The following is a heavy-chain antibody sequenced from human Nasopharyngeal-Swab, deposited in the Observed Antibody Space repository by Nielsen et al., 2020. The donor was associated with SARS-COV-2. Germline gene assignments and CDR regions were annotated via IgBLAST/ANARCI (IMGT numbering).Heavy chain of an antibody. Sequence: GESLKISCAASGFPFSNYTMTWVRQAPGKGLEWVSSITSIGGYIHYADSVKGHFTISRDDAKNSLYLQMNRLRVEDTAVYYCASDGGLTGFNFWGQGTLVTVSS. J-gene: IGHJ4*02. D-gene: IGHD3-9*01. V-gene: IGHV3-21*01. CDR3: ASDGGLTGFNF. CDR1: GFPFSNYT. CDR2: ITSIGGYI.